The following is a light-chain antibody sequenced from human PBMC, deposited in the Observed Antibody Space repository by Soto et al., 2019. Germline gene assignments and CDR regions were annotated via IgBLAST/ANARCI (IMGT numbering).Light chain of an antibody. Sequence: EIVLTQPPGTLSLSPGEGATLACRASQSIPTTYFAWYQQKPGQAPRLLIYGISTRATGIPDRFSGSGSGTDFTLTISSLQSEDFAVYYCQQYDKWPITFGQGTRLEIK. V-gene: IGKV3-20*01. CDR1: QSIPTTY. CDR3: QQYDKWPIT. CDR2: GIS. J-gene: IGKJ5*01.